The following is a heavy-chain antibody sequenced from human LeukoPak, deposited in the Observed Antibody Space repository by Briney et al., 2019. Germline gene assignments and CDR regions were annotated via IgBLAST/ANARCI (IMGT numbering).Heavy chain of an antibody. V-gene: IGHV4-4*07. CDR1: GGSISSYY. J-gene: IGHJ4*02. CDR2: IYTSGST. D-gene: IGHD6-13*01. CDR3: ARGGVQLVFYYFDY. Sequence: PSETLSLTCTVSGGSISSYYWSWIRQPAGKGLEWIGRIYTSGSTNYNPSLKSRVTMSVDTSKNQFSLKLSSVTAADTAVYYCARGGVQLVFYYFDYWGQGTLVTVSS.